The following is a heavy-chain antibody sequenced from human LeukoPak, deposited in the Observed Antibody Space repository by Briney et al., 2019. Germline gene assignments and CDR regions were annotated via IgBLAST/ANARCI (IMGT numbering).Heavy chain of an antibody. Sequence: GESLRISCKGSGYTLTNNWIGWVRQMPGKGLEWMGIIYPGDSDTRYSPSFQGQVTISADKSISTAYLQWSSLKASDTAMYYCARQGNNWYSFNYWGQGTLVTVSS. CDR1: GYTLTNNW. D-gene: IGHD1-1*01. CDR2: IYPGDSDT. V-gene: IGHV5-51*01. J-gene: IGHJ4*02. CDR3: ARQGNNWYSFNY.